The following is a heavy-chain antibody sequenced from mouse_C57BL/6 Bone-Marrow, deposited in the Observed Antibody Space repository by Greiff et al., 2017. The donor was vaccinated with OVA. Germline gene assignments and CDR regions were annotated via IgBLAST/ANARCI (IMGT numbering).Heavy chain of an antibody. CDR3: ARSTMVTSYAMDY. J-gene: IGHJ4*01. CDR2: IYPGDGDT. Sequence: VQLKQSGPELVKPGASVKISCKASGYAFSSSWMNWVKQRPGKGLEWIGRIYPGDGDTNYNGKFKGKATLTADKSSSTAYMQLSSLTSEDSAVYFCARSTMVTSYAMDYWGQGTSVTVSS. CDR1: GYAFSSSW. V-gene: IGHV1-82*01. D-gene: IGHD2-2*01.